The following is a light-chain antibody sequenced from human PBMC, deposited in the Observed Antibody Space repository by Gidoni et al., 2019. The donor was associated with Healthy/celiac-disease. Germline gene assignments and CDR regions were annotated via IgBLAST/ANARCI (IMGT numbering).Light chain of an antibody. Sequence: ASNLQSGVPSRFSGSGSGTDFILTISSLPPEDVATYYDQRTYNAPSLTFGEGTKVEIK. V-gene: IGKV1-27*01. J-gene: IGKJ4*01. CDR3: QRTYNAPSLT. CDR2: AS.